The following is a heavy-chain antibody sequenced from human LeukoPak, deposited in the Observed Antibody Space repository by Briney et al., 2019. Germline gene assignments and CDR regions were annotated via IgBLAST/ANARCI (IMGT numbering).Heavy chain of an antibody. Sequence: GGSLRLSCVASAFTFSSYSMNWVRQAPGKGLEWVSSITSGSSYIYYADSVKGRFTISRDNAKNSLYLQMNSLRAEDTAVYYCARDPYSGSYGNYYYYFMDVWGKGTTVTISS. V-gene: IGHV3-21*01. CDR3: ARDPYSGSYGNYYYYFMDV. CDR1: AFTFSSYS. J-gene: IGHJ6*03. D-gene: IGHD1-26*01. CDR2: ITSGSSYI.